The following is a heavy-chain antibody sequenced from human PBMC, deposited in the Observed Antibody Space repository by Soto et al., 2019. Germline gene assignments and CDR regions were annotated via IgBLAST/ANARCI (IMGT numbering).Heavy chain of an antibody. CDR1: GFTFSDYY. J-gene: IGHJ6*02. V-gene: IGHV3-11*01. CDR2: ISSSGSTI. Sequence: GGSLRLSCAASGFTFSDYYMSWIRQAPGKGLEWVSYISSSGSTIYYADSVKGRFTISRDNAKNSLYLQMNSLRAEDTAVYYCARGWDYSYDFWSGYYIGGRDYYGMDVWGQGTTVTVSS. D-gene: IGHD3-3*01. CDR3: ARGWDYSYDFWSGYYIGGRDYYGMDV.